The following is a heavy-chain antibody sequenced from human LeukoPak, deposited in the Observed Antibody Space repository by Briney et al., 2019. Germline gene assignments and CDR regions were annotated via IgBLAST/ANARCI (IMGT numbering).Heavy chain of an antibody. CDR2: INPNSGAT. V-gene: IGHV1-2*02. Sequence: ASVKVSCKASGYTFTGYYIHWVRQAPGQGLEWMGWINPNSGATSNAQKFQGRVTVSRDTSISTAYMEVSKLRSDDTAVYYCARSGISTIPNFDYWGQGTLVTVSS. D-gene: IGHD3-3*01. J-gene: IGHJ4*02. CDR1: GYTFTGYY. CDR3: ARSGISTIPNFDY.